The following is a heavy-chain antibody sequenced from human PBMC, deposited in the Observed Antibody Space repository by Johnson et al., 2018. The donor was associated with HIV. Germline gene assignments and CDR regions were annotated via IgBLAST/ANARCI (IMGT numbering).Heavy chain of an antibody. D-gene: IGHD1-26*01. CDR3: ASRMYSGSSGGAFDI. J-gene: IGHJ3*02. CDR1: GFSISDYY. V-gene: IGHV3-11*01. Sequence: VQLVESGGGLVQPGGSLRLSCAAYGFSISDYYMSWIRQAPGKGLEWISYIGRSGTTIYYADSVKGRFTISRDNTKNSLYLQMNSLRAEDTALYYCASRMYSGSSGGAFDIWGQGTMVTVSS. CDR2: IGRSGTTI.